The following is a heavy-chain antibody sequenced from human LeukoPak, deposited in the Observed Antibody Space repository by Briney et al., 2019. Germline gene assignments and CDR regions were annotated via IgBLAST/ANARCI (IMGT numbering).Heavy chain of an antibody. CDR2: ISAYNGNT. CDR3: ARDPVYIRGSGIPVDY. V-gene: IGHV1-18*01. CDR1: GGTFSSYA. Sequence: ASVKVSCKASGGTFSSYAISWVRQAPGQGLEWMGWISAYNGNTNYAQKLQGRVTMTTDTSTSTAYMELRSLRSDDTAVYYCARDPVYIRGSGIPVDYWGQGTLVTVSS. D-gene: IGHD3-10*01. J-gene: IGHJ4*02.